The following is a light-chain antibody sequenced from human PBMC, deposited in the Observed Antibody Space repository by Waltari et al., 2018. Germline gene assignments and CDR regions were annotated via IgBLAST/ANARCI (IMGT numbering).Light chain of an antibody. J-gene: IGKJ1*01. V-gene: IGKV3-20*01. CDR2: GAS. CDR3: QQYGSSPWT. CDR1: QSVSSIY. Sequence: ELVLTQSPGTLSLSPGERATLSCRASQSVSSIYLAWYQQKPGQAPRVLIHGASNRATGIPDRFSGSGSGTDFTLTISRLEPEDFAVYYCQQYGSSPWTFGQGTKVEIK.